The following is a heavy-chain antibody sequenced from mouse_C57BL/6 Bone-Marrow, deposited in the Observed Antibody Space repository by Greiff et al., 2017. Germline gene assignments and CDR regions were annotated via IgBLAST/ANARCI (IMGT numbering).Heavy chain of an antibody. D-gene: IGHD4-1*01. CDR3: ARSGPLGRSFDY. J-gene: IGHJ2*01. CDR1: GYTFTSYW. CDR2: IYPTSGRT. V-gene: IGHV1-55*01. Sequence: VQLQQPGAELVKPGASVKMSCKASGYTFTSYWITWVKQRPGQGLEWIGDIYPTSGRTNYNENVKSKAILTVDTSSNTAYMQLSSLTSEDSAVFYCARSGPLGRSFDYWGQGTTLTVSS.